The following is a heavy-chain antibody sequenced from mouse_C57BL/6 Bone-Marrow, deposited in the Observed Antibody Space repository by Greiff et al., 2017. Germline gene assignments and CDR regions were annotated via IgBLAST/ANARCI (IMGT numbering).Heavy chain of an antibody. V-gene: IGHV5-17*01. CDR3: ARDYYGSSSYFDY. CDR2: ISSGSSTI. J-gene: IGHJ2*01. CDR1: GFTFSDYG. D-gene: IGHD1-1*01. Sequence: EVNVVESGGGLVKPGGSLKLSCAASGFTFSDYGMHWVRQAPEKGLEWVAYISSGSSTIYYADTVKGRFTISRDNAKNTLFLQMTSLRSEDTAMYYCARDYYGSSSYFDYWGQGTTPTVSS.